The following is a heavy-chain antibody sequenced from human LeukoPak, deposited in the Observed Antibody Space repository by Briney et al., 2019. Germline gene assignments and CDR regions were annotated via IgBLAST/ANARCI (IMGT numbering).Heavy chain of an antibody. Sequence: ASVKVSCKASGYTFTSYDVNWVRQATGQRLEWMGWMNPNSGNTGYAQKFQGRVSLTRDTSIRTAYMELNNLTSEDTAVYYCARDNTVAATPRNYYYYYMDVWGKGTTVTISS. CDR2: MNPNSGNT. CDR3: ARDNTVAATPRNYYYYYMDV. CDR1: GYTFTSYD. D-gene: IGHD2-15*01. J-gene: IGHJ6*03. V-gene: IGHV1-8*01.